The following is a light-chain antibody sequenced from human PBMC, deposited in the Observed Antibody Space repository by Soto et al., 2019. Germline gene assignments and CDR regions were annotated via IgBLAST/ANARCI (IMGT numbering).Light chain of an antibody. CDR2: GAS. J-gene: IGKJ4*01. CDR1: QGITSY. CDR3: QQANSFPLT. V-gene: IGKV1-9*01. Sequence: IQLTQSPSSLSASVGDSVTITCRASQGITSYLAWYQQKPGKAPNLLIYGASTLQSGVPSRFSGSGSGTDFTLTINSLQAEDFATYYCQQANSFPLTFGGGTKVDIK.